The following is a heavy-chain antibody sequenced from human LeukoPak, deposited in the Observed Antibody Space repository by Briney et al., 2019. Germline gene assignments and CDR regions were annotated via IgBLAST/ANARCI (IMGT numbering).Heavy chain of an antibody. CDR1: GGTFSSYA. V-gene: IGHV1-69*05. D-gene: IGHD6-13*01. CDR3: ARERGSSWYRVVNWFDP. CDR2: IIPIFGTA. J-gene: IGHJ5*02. Sequence: GASVKVSCKASGGTFSSYAISWVRQAPGQGLEWMGGIIPIFGTANYAQKFQGRVTITRDTSASTAYMELSSLRSEDTAVYYCARERGSSWYRVVNWFDPWGQGTLVTVSS.